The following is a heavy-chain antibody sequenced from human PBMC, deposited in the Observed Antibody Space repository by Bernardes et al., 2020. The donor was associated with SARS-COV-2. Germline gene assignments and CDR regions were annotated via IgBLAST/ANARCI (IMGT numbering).Heavy chain of an antibody. CDR1: GGSFTYYY. CDR3: AREISGDYSGFDY. V-gene: IGHV4-59*01. D-gene: IGHD4-17*01. Sequence: SETLSLTRTVSGGSFTYYYWNWIRQPPGKGLEWLGYISYSGTTNYNPSLKSRVAMSLDTSKNQFSLQLSSVTTADTATYYCAREISGDYSGFDYWGQGTLVTVSS. J-gene: IGHJ4*02. CDR2: ISYSGTT.